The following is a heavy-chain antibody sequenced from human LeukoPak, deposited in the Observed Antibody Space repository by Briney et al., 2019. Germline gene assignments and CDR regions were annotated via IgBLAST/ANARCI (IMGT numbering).Heavy chain of an antibody. CDR1: GFTFSSYG. Sequence: GGSLRLFCAASGFTFSSYGMHWVRQAPGKGLEWVAVISYDGSNKYYADSVKGRFTISRDNSKNTLYLQMNSLRAEDTAVYYCAKERKQWLVRGDWFDPWGQGTLVTVSS. V-gene: IGHV3-30*18. CDR2: ISYDGSNK. J-gene: IGHJ5*02. CDR3: AKERKQWLVRGDWFDP. D-gene: IGHD6-19*01.